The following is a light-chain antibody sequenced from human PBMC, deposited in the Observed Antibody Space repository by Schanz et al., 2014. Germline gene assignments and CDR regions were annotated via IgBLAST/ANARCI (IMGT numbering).Light chain of an antibody. J-gene: IGLJ3*02. CDR2: LEHTGNY. CDR3: ETWDTNTQV. CDR1: SGHSGYV. V-gene: IGLV4-60*02. Sequence: QLVLTQSSSASASLGSSVKLTCTLSSGHSGYVVAWHQQHPGKAPRFLLRLEHTGNYNKGSGLPDRFSGSSSGADRYLTISNLQFEDEAEYYCETWDTNTQVFGGGTQLTVL.